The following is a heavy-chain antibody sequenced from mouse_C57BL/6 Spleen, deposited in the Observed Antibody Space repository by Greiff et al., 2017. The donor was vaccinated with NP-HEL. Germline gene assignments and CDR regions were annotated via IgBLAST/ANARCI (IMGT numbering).Heavy chain of an antibody. J-gene: IGHJ4*01. Sequence: QVQLQQSGAELARRGGEGKREGKEEGGGCGGEGVGGVWERTGQGLEWIGEIYPRSRAADYNEKFKGKATLTADKSSSTAYMELRSLTSEDSAVYFCARDYSNYDAMDYWGQGTSVTVSS. V-gene: IGHV1-81*01. CDR1: GGGCGGEG. CDR2: IYPRSRAA. D-gene: IGHD2-5*01. CDR3: ARDYSNYDAMDY.